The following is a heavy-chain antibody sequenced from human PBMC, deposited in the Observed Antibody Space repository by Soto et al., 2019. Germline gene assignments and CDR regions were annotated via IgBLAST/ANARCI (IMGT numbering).Heavy chain of an antibody. CDR2: IYWDDNK. CDR1: GFSLRTTGVG. CDR3: AHTWGLPFDY. Sequence: QITLKESGPTLVKPTQTLTLTCTYSGFSLRTTGVGVGWIRQPPGKALEWLGIIYWDDNKRYSPSLKSRLTLPNDLSKSQVVLTMTNMDPVDTATYYCAHTWGLPFDYWGQGTLVIVSS. V-gene: IGHV2-5*02. D-gene: IGHD3-16*01. J-gene: IGHJ4*02.